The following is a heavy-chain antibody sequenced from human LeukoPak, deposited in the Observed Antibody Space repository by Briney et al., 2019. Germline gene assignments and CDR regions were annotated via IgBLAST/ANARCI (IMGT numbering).Heavy chain of an antibody. CDR1: GFTFSSYA. V-gene: IGHV3-23*01. Sequence: GGSLLLSYAASGFTFSSYAMSWVRRAPGNVPAWVSAISGSGGSTYYADSVKGRFTISRDSSKNTLFLHMNTLRAEDTAIYYCAKDRTVGASYWYFDLWGRGTLVTVSS. CDR2: ISGSGGST. CDR3: AKDRTVGASYWYFDL. J-gene: IGHJ2*01. D-gene: IGHD1-26*01.